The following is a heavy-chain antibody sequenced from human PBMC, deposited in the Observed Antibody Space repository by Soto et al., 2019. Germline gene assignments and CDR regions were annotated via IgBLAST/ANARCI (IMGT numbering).Heavy chain of an antibody. CDR2: IIPIFGTA. D-gene: IGHD3-10*01. CDR3: ATEITMVRGVINY. Sequence: SVKVSCKASGGTFSSYAISWVRQAPGQGLEWMGGIIPIFGTANYAQKFQGRVTITADESTSTAYMELSSLRSEDTAVYYCATEITMVRGVINYRGQGTLDTVSS. J-gene: IGHJ4*02. CDR1: GGTFSSYA. V-gene: IGHV1-69*13.